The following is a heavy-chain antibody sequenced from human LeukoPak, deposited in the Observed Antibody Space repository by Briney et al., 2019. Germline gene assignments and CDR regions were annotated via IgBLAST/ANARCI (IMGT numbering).Heavy chain of an antibody. D-gene: IGHD3-3*01. J-gene: IGHJ2*01. Sequence: GGSLRLSCAASGFTFDDYGMSWVRQAPGKGLEWVSGINWNGGSTGYADSVKGRLTISRDNAKNSLYLQMNSLRAEDTALYYCARVQTYYDFWSGYYRAWYFDLWGRGTPVTVSS. CDR3: ARVQTYYDFWSGYYRAWYFDL. CDR2: INWNGGST. V-gene: IGHV3-20*04. CDR1: GFTFDDYG.